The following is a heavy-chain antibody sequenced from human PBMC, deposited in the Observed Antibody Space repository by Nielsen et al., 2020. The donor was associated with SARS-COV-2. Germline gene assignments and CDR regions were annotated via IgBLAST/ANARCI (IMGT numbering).Heavy chain of an antibody. D-gene: IGHD2-21*02. V-gene: IGHV4-39*01. CDR3: ARHPPHIWVVVTAPNWFDP. CDR2: IYHSGST. Sequence: WLRQPPGKGLEWIGEIYHSGSTYYNPSLKSRVTISVDTSKNQFSLKLSSVTAADTAVYYCARHPPHIWVVVTAPNWFDPWGQGTLVTVSS. J-gene: IGHJ5*02.